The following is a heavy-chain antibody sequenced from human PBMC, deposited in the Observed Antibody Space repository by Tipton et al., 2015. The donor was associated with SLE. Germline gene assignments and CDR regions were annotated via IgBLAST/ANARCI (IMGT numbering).Heavy chain of an antibody. CDR2: IYSTGTT. CDR3: ARQTTEAGVVGYFFGY. D-gene: IGHD6-19*01. CDR1: GFSVRSNY. V-gene: IGHV4-4*01. J-gene: IGHJ4*02. Sequence: QVQLVQSGGGLVQPGGSLRLSCAASGFSVRSNYMIWVRQPPGKGLEWIGSIYSTGTTYYNASLKGRVTMSIDTSTNQFSLRLASVAAADTAVYFCARQTTEAGVVGYFFGYWGQGTLVTVPS.